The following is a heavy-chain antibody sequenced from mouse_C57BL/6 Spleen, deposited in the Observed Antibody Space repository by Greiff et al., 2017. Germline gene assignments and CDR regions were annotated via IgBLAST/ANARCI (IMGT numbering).Heavy chain of an antibody. J-gene: IGHJ3*01. Sequence: VQLQQSVAELVRPGASVKLSCTASGFNIKNTYMHWVKQRPEQGLEWIGRIGPANGNTKYAPKFQGKATITADTSSNTAYLQLSSLTSEDTALYYCAREWDYDGSSFPFAYWGQGTLVTVSA. V-gene: IGHV14-3*01. CDR3: AREWDYDGSSFPFAY. CDR2: IGPANGNT. D-gene: IGHD1-1*01. CDR1: GFNIKNTY.